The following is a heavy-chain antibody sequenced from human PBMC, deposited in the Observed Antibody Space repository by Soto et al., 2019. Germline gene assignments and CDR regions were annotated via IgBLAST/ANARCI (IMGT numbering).Heavy chain of an antibody. CDR2: IYYSGST. CDR1: GGSISSYY. J-gene: IGHJ4*02. V-gene: IGHV4-59*01. D-gene: IGHD2-15*01. CDR3: ARVGYCSGGSCIDY. Sequence: SETLSLTCTVSGGSISSYYWSWIRQPPGKGLEWIGYIYYSGSTNYNPSLKSRVTISVDTSKNQFSPKLSSVTAADTAVYYCARVGYCSGGSCIDYWGQGTLVTVSS.